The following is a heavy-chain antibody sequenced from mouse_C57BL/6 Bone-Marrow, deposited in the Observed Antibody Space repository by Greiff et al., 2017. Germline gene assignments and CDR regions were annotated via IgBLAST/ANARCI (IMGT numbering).Heavy chain of an antibody. D-gene: IGHD1-1*01. J-gene: IGHJ4*01. CDR1: GFTFSDYY. CDR3: ARCPYGSIPYAMAY. CDR2: INSDGSST. Sequence: EVKLVESEGGLVQPGSSMKLSCTASGFTFSDYYMAWVRQVPEKGLEWVANINSDGSSTYYLDSLKSRFIIPIYNAKNILFRQMSSLKSEDTATYTGARCPYGSIPYAMAYWGQGTSVTVSS. V-gene: IGHV5-16*01.